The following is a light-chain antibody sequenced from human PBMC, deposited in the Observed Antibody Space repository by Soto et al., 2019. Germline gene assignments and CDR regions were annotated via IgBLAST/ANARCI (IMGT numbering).Light chain of an antibody. CDR2: NNS. J-gene: IGLJ1*01. Sequence: QSVLTQPPSASGTPGQRVTISCSGSSSNIGSYTVNWYQQLPGTAPKLLIYNNSQRPSGVPDRFSGSKSGTSASLAISGLQSEDEADYYCAAWDDRLNGHYVFGTGTKVTVL. CDR3: AAWDDRLNGHYV. V-gene: IGLV1-44*01. CDR1: SSNIGSYT.